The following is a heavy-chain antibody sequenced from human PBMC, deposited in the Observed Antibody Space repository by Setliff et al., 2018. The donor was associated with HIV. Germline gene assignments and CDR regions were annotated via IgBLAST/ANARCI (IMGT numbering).Heavy chain of an antibody. CDR2: IYSSGST. V-gene: IGHV4-59*11. Sequence: SETLSLTCTVSGGSISGHYWSWIRQPPGRGLEWVGYIYSSGSTNFNPPLQSRVTISVDTSKNQFSLKLESMTAADTAIYYCARESLAVGTRWFDPWGQGTLVTVSS. CDR3: ARESLAVGTRWFDP. D-gene: IGHD6-13*01. CDR1: GGSISGHY. J-gene: IGHJ5*02.